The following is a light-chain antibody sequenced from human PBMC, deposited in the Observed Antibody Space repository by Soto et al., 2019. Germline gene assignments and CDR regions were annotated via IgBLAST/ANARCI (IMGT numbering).Light chain of an antibody. CDR3: TSFTSNRLYV. J-gene: IGLJ1*01. Sequence: QSALTQPTSVSGSPGQSITISCTGNSNDIGTYDYVSWYQQHPGKVPRLLIYGVRNRPPGISSRFFASKSGLTASLTISSLQAEDEAVYYCTSFTSNRLYVFGLGTKLTVL. CDR1: SNDIGTYDY. CDR2: GVR. V-gene: IGLV2-14*01.